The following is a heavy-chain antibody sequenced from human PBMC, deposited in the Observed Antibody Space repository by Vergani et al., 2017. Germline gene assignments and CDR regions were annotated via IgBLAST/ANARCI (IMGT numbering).Heavy chain of an antibody. CDR1: GYTFTGYY. J-gene: IGHJ6*02. V-gene: IGHV1-2*04. CDR2: INPNSGGT. D-gene: IGHD2-2*01. Sequence: QVQLVQSGAEVKKPGVSVKVSCKASGYTFTGYYMHWVRQAPGQGLEWMGWINPNSGGTNYAQKFQGWVTMTRDTSISTAYMELSRLRSDDTAVYYCARDGGTKNYYYYGMDVWGQGTTVTVSS. CDR3: ARDGGTKNYYYYGMDV.